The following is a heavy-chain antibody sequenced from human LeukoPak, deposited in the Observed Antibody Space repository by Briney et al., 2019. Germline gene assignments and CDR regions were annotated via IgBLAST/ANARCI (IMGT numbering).Heavy chain of an antibody. V-gene: IGHV3-23*01. J-gene: IGHJ4*02. CDR1: VFTFSSYV. D-gene: IGHD2-8*01. Sequence: GLSLRLSCAPSVFTFSSYVMSWVRQAPGKVLEWVSALSRGGDSTYYVDSVKGLFTTSRDNSKNTLYLQTNSLTAEDTAVYYCAKGSSNGRPYYFDYWGQGALVTVSS. CDR3: AKGSSNGRPYYFDY. CDR2: LSRGGDST.